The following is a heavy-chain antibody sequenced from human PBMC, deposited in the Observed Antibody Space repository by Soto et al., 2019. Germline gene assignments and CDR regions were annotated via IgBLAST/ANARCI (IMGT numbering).Heavy chain of an antibody. V-gene: IGHV4-30-4*01. CDR1: GGSISSGDYY. CDR3: AREAGCGGDCAPAFDY. Sequence: SETLSLTCTFSGGSISSGDYYWSWIRQPPGKGLEWIGYIYYSGSTYYNPSLKSRVTISVDTSKNQFSLKLSSVTAADTAVYYCAREAGCGGDCAPAFDYWGQGTQVT. CDR2: IYYSGST. D-gene: IGHD2-21*02. J-gene: IGHJ4*02.